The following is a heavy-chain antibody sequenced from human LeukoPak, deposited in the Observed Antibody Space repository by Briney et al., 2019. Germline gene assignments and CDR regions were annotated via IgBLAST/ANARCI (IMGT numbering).Heavy chain of an antibody. V-gene: IGHV4-61*01. Sequence: SETLSLTCTVSGYSISSGYYWSWIRQPPGKGLEWIGYIYYSGSTNYNPSLKSRVTISVDTSKNQFSLKLSSVTAADTAVYYCARVRGDAFDIWGQGTMVTVSS. J-gene: IGHJ3*02. CDR3: ARVRGDAFDI. CDR2: IYYSGST. CDR1: GYSISSGYY.